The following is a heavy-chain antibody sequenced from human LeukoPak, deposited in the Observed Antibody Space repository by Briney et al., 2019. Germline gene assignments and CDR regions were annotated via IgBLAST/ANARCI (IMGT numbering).Heavy chain of an antibody. CDR1: GFIFSSYG. D-gene: IGHD1-26*01. CDR3: VRDKSPYYLDY. V-gene: IGHV3-33*08. J-gene: IGHJ4*02. Sequence: GGPLRLSCAASGFIFSSYGMHGVRQAPGKGLEGVAVIWSDGSNKYYADSVKGRFTISRDTSKNTLYLQMNSLRAEDTAVYYCVRDKSPYYLDYWGQGNLLTVSS. CDR2: IWSDGSNK.